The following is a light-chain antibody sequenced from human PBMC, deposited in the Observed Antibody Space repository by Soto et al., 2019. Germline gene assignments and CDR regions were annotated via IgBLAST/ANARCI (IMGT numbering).Light chain of an antibody. CDR2: EVS. V-gene: IGLV2-14*01. Sequence: QSALTQPPSASGSPGQSVTISCTGTSSDLGASDSVSWYQQHPGKAPKLIVSEVSHRPSGVSNRFSGSKSGNTASLTISGLQSEDEADYYCISYTSDDVRYVFGTGTKVTVL. CDR1: SSDLGASDS. CDR3: ISYTSDDVRYV. J-gene: IGLJ1*01.